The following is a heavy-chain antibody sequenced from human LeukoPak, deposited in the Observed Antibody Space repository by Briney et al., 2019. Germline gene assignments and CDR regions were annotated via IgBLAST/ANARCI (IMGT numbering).Heavy chain of an antibody. J-gene: IGHJ4*02. CDR3: ATSRDCSSTSCPFDY. Sequence: GGSLRLSCAASGFTFSSYAMSWVRQAPGKGLEWVSAISGSGDSTYYADSVKGRFTISRDNSKNTLYLQMNSLRAEDTAVYYCATSRDCSSTSCPFDYWGQGTLVTVSS. CDR1: GFTFSSYA. V-gene: IGHV3-23*01. D-gene: IGHD2-2*01. CDR2: ISGSGDST.